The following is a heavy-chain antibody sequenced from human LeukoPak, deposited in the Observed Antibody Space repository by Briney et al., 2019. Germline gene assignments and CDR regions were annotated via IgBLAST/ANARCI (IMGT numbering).Heavy chain of an antibody. CDR1: GFTFSSYE. Sequence: GGSLRLSCAASGFTFSSYEMNWVRQAPGKGLEWVSYTSSSGSTIYYADSVKGRFTISRDNAKNSLYLQMNSLRAEDTAVYYCARDRTIQPYDYWGQGTLVTVSS. CDR2: TSSSGSTI. D-gene: IGHD3-3*01. CDR3: ARDRTIQPYDY. J-gene: IGHJ4*02. V-gene: IGHV3-48*03.